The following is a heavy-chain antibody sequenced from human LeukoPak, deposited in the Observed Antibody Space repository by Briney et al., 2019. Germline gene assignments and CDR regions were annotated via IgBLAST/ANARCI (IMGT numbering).Heavy chain of an antibody. CDR2: IYYSGST. D-gene: IGHD6-13*01. CDR1: GGSISSYY. V-gene: IGHV4-59*08. Sequence: SETLSLTCTVSGGSISSYYWSWIRQPPGKGLEWIGYIYYSGSTNYNPSLKSRVTISVDTSKNQFSLKLSSVTAADTAVYYCARQGIAAAGSPFGYWGQGTLVTVSS. CDR3: ARQGIAAAGSPFGY. J-gene: IGHJ4*02.